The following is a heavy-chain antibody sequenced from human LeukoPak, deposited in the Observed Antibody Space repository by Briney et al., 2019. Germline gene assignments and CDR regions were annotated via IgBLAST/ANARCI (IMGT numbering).Heavy chain of an antibody. J-gene: IGHJ4*02. V-gene: IGHV3-21*01. CDR3: ARRGYYDYSGFDY. CDR2: ISGSSSDI. CDR1: AFTFSYYS. D-gene: IGHD3-22*01. Sequence: GGSLRLSCAGSAFTFSYYSMNWVRQAPGKGLEWVSSISGSSSDIYYADSVKGRFTISRDNAKKSLYLQMKSLRAEDTAIYYCARRGYYDYSGFDYWGQGTLVTVSS.